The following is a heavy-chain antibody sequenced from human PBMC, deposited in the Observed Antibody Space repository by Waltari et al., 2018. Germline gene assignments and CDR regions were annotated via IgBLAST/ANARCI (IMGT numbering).Heavy chain of an antibody. CDR1: VGPTSSYS. J-gene: IGHJ4*02. Sequence: QLKLRGSGPGLVKPSKTLSLTCPVSVGPTSSYSGAWIRQPPGKGLEWIGYIYYSGSTNYNPSLKSRVTISVDTSKNQFSLKLSSVTAADTAVYYCARLGGGDFWSGYPLYYFDYWGQGTLVTVSS. CDR3: ARLGGGDFWSGYPLYYFDY. V-gene: IGHV4-59*01. D-gene: IGHD3-3*01. CDR2: IYYSGST.